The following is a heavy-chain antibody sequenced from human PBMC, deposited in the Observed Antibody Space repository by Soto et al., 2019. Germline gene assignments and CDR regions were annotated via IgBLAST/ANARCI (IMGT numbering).Heavy chain of an antibody. CDR1: GLSFTTHE. CDR3: ASSGWGTTGTPYLDD. J-gene: IGHJ4*02. D-gene: IGHD1-1*01. CDR2: MRSSDNSI. V-gene: IGHV3-48*03. Sequence: EVQLVESGGALVQPGGSLRLSCAVSGLSFTTHEMNWVRQAPGKGLEWISFMRSSDNSIYYADSVQGRFTISRDDSKNPLYLQMNSLRVEDTAIYYCASSGWGTTGTPYLDDWGQGTLVTVSS.